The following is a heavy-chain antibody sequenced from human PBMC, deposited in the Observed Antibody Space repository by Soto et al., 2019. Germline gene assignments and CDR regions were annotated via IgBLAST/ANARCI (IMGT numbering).Heavy chain of an antibody. D-gene: IGHD6-13*01. Sequence: TSETLSLTCAVYGGSFSGYYWSWIRQPPGKGLEWIGEINHSGSTNYNPSLKSRVTISVDTSKNQFSLKLSSVTAADTAVYYCARGIADDAFDIWGQGTMVTVSS. CDR2: INHSGST. V-gene: IGHV4-34*01. J-gene: IGHJ3*02. CDR1: GGSFSGYY. CDR3: ARGIADDAFDI.